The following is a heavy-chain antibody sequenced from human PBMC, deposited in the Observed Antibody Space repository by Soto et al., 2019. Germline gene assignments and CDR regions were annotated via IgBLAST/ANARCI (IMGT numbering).Heavy chain of an antibody. Sequence: QVQLQESGPGLLKTSETLSLTCTVSGGSLRSGSDYWSWIRQPPGKGLERIGYNYHGGATTYNASLKSRVTISVDTSKNRFFLKVNSVTAADTAVYFCARDSSGRHDYWGQGTPVTVSS. CDR2: NYHGGAT. D-gene: IGHD3-22*01. J-gene: IGHJ4*02. V-gene: IGHV4-61*01. CDR1: GGSLRSGSDY. CDR3: ARDSSGRHDY.